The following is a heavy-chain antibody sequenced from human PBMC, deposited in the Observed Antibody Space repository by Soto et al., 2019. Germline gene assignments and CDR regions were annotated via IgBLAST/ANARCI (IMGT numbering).Heavy chain of an antibody. CDR1: GFTFSSYA. CDR2: ISSIGGST. J-gene: IGHJ6*03. D-gene: IGHD6-13*01. Sequence: GGSLRLSCAASGFTFSSYAMHWVRQAPGKGLEYVSAISSIGGSTYYANSVKGRFTISRDNSKNTLYLQMGSLRVEDMAVYYCARDVVRKAAAGEYYYYYYYMDVWGKGTTVTVSS. CDR3: ARDVVRKAAAGEYYYYYYYMDV. V-gene: IGHV3-64*01.